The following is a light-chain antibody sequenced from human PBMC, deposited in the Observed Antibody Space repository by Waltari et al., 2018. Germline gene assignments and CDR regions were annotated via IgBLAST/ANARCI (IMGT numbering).Light chain of an antibody. CDR3: QHYVRLPAT. J-gene: IGKJ1*01. CDR1: QSVRGS. CDR2: GAS. Sequence: EIVLTQSPGTLSLSPGERATLSGRASQSVRGSLAWYQQKAGQAPRLLIYGASSRATGIPDRFSGSGSGTDFSLTISRLEPEDFAVYYCQHYVRLPATFGQGTKVEI. V-gene: IGKV3-20*01.